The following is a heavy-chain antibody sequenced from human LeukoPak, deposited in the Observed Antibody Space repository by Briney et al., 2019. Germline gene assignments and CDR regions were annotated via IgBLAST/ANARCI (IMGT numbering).Heavy chain of an antibody. J-gene: IGHJ5*02. CDR3: ARHHRHYDYVWGSYRYTWFDP. CDR2: IYYSGST. CDR1: GGSISSYY. V-gene: IGHV4-59*08. D-gene: IGHD3-16*02. Sequence: SETLSLTCTVSGGSISSYYWSWIRQPPGKGLEWIGYIYYSGSTNYNPSLKSRVTISVDTSKNQFSLKLSSVTAADTAVYYCARHHRHYDYVWGSYRYTWFDPWGQGTLVTVSS.